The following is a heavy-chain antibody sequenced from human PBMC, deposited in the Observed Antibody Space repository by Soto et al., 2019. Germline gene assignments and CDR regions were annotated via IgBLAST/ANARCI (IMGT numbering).Heavy chain of an antibody. D-gene: IGHD6-13*01. J-gene: IGHJ4*02. V-gene: IGHV3-33*01. CDR3: ASWGIER. CDR1: GFTFSSDV. Sequence: QVQLVESGGGVVQPGNSLRLSCVVSGFTFSSDVIHWVRQAPGKGLEWVAVIWSDGSSKYYADSVKGRFTISRDNSKNTLYLQMNSLRAEDTAVYYCASWGIERWGQGTLVTVSS. CDR2: IWSDGSSK.